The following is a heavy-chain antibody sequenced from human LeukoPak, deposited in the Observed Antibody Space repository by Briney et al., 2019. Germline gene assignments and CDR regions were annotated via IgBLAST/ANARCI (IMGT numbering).Heavy chain of an antibody. J-gene: IGHJ4*02. D-gene: IGHD5-18*01. CDR3: ARDGRGDLAWIQLWSPFDY. Sequence: PGGSLRLSCAASGFTVSSNYMSWVRQAPGKGLERVSVIYSGGSTYYADSVKGRFTISRDNSKNTLYLQMNSLRTEDTAVYYCARDGRGDLAWIQLWSPFDYWGQGTLVTVSS. V-gene: IGHV3-66*02. CDR1: GFTVSSNY. CDR2: IYSGGST.